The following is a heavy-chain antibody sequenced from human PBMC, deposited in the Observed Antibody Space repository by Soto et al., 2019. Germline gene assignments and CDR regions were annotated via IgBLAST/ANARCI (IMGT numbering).Heavy chain of an antibody. CDR2: IRQDGSEK. D-gene: IGHD6-19*01. CDR1: GFTFSTNW. J-gene: IGHJ5*02. Sequence: EVQLVESGGGLVQPGGSLRFPCAPSGFTFSTNWRAWVRKAPGKGLEWVANIRQDGSEKYYVTFVKGRFTISRDNAKNSLYLQMNSLRAEDTAVYYCAREEADSSADLIDPWGQGTLVTVSS. CDR3: AREEADSSADLIDP. V-gene: IGHV3-7*01.